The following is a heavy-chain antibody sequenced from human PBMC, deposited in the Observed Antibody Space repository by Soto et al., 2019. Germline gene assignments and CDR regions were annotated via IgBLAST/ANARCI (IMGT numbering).Heavy chain of an antibody. CDR2: IYYSGST. Sequence: QVQLQESGPGLVKPSETLSLTCTVSGGSISSYYWSWIRQPPGKGLEWIGYIYYSGSTNYNPSLNSRVTISVDTSKNPFSLRLSSVTAADTAVYYCARAWGYAFDFWGQGTRVTVSS. V-gene: IGHV4-59*01. J-gene: IGHJ3*01. CDR3: ARAWGYAFDF. CDR1: GGSISSYY. D-gene: IGHD7-27*01.